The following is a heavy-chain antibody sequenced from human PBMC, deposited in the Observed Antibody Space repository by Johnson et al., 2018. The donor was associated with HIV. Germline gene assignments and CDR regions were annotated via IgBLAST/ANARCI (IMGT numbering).Heavy chain of an antibody. V-gene: IGHV3-30*04. CDR1: GFTFSSYA. D-gene: IGHD3-9*01. CDR2: ISFDGANT. J-gene: IGHJ3*02. Sequence: QVQLVESGGGVVQPGRSLRLSCAASGFTFSSYAMHWVRQAPGKGLEWVAVISFDGANTYYADSVKGRFTISRDNSKNTLYLQMNSLRVEDTAVYYCARINVETTCYRAFDIWGQGTMVTVSS. CDR3: ARINVETTCYRAFDI.